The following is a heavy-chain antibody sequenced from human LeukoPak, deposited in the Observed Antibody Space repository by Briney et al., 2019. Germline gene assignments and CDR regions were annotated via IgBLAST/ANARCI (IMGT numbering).Heavy chain of an antibody. V-gene: IGHV3-23*01. D-gene: IGHD6-13*01. J-gene: IGHJ6*02. Sequence: GGSLRLSCAASGFTFSSKAISWVRQAPGKGLEWVSAISGTGDYIYYTDSVKGRFTISRDNSKNTLYLQMNRLRADDTAVYYCAKEQQLVMGGMDVWGQGTTVTVSS. CDR1: GFTFSSKA. CDR2: ISGTGDYI. CDR3: AKEQQLVMGGMDV.